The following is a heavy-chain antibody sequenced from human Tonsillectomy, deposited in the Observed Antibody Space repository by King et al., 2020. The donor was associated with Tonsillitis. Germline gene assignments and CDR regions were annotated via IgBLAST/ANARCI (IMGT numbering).Heavy chain of an antibody. V-gene: IGHV3-23*04. CDR1: GFTFSTYA. CDR2: ISDSGGTT. Sequence: DVQLVESGGGLVQPGGSLRLSCAASGFTFSTYAMTWVRQAAGKGLEWVSTISDSGGTTYYADSVKGRFTISRDNSRNTLFLQMDSLSAEDTAVYFCAKIREWGSASDAFHIWGQGTMVTVSS. J-gene: IGHJ3*02. CDR3: AKIREWGSASDAFHI. D-gene: IGHD1-26*01.